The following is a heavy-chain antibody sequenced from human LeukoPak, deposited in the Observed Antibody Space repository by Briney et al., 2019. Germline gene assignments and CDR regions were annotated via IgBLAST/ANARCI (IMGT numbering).Heavy chain of an antibody. D-gene: IGHD3-10*01. CDR3: ARVLGSGSGSRNWFDP. Sequence: GASVTVSCKASGYTFTGYYMHWVRQAPGQGLEWMGWINPNSGGTNYAQKFQGRVTMTRDTSISTAYMELSRLRSDDTAVYYCARVLGSGSGSRNWFDPWGQGTLVTVSS. CDR1: GYTFTGYY. CDR2: INPNSGGT. J-gene: IGHJ5*02. V-gene: IGHV1-2*02.